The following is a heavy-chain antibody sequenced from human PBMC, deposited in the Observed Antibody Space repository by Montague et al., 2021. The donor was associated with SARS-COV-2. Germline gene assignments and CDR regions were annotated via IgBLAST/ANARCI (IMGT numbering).Heavy chain of an antibody. CDR2: GSST. Sequence: GSSTYSANSMRRRFTISRDNSKNTLSLQMNSLRAEDTAVYYYATAPYKTAYVFDYGVKGTRVTV. J-gene: IGHJ4*02. D-gene: IGHD2-21*02. V-gene: IGHV3-23*01. CDR3: ATAPYKTAYVFDY.